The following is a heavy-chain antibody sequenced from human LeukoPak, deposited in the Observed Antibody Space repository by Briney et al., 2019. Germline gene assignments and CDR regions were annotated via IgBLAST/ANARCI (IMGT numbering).Heavy chain of an antibody. J-gene: IGHJ4*02. V-gene: IGHV1-2*02. Sequence: VASVKVSCKASGYTFTGYYMHWVRQAPGQGLEWMGWINPNSGGTNYAQKFQGRVTMTRDTSISTAYIELSSLRSEDTAVYYCATVVVVAATSDYFDYWGQGTLVTVSS. CDR2: INPNSGGT. CDR1: GYTFTGYY. CDR3: ATVVVVAATSDYFDY. D-gene: IGHD2-15*01.